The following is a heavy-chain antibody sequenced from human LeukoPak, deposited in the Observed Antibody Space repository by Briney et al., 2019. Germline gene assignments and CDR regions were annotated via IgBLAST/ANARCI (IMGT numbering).Heavy chain of an antibody. J-gene: IGHJ4*02. V-gene: IGHV4-59*01. CDR3: TRDGGGSYAGYFDS. D-gene: IGHD1-26*01. Sequence: PSETLSLTCTVSDDSISDYYRGWIRQPPGKGLEWIGYFYNSGRSTYNPSLKSRVTISADTSKNHFSLKLNSVTTADTAVYYCTRDGGGSYAGYFDSWGQGTLVTVSS. CDR2: FYNSGRS. CDR1: DDSISDYY.